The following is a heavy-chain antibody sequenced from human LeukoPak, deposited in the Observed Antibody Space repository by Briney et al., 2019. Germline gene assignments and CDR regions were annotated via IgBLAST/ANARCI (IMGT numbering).Heavy chain of an antibody. CDR3: ARDKTGESEFWHDAFDI. CDR2: ISHSGST. J-gene: IGHJ3*02. D-gene: IGHD7-27*01. Sequence: SETLSLTCAVSGDSISRSNWWSWVRQPPGKGLEWVGEISHSGSTNYNPSLKSRVTISVDTSKNQFSLKLSSVTAADTAVYYCARDKTGESEFWHDAFDIWGQGTMVTVSS. CDR1: GDSISRSNW. V-gene: IGHV4-4*02.